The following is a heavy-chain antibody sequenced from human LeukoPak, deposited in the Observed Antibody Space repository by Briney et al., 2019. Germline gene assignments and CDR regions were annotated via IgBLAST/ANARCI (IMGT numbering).Heavy chain of an antibody. CDR2: INHSGST. CDR3: ARGGTAMPYYYYGMDV. J-gene: IGHJ6*02. V-gene: IGHV4-34*01. D-gene: IGHD5-18*01. Sequence: SETLSLTCAVYGGSSSGYYWSWIRQPPGKGLEWIGEINHSGSTNYNPSLKSRVTISVDTSKNQFSLKLSSVTAADTAVYYCARGGTAMPYYYYGMDVWGQGTTVTVSS. CDR1: GGSSSGYY.